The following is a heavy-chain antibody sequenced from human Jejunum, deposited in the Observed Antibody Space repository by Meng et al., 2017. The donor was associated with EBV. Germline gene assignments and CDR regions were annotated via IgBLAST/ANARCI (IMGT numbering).Heavy chain of an antibody. CDR1: GFTFSSYW. V-gene: IGHV3-74*01. CDR2: INGDGSGS. D-gene: IGHD1-20*01. J-gene: IGHJ4*02. Sequence: VQRVGCGGGLVQPGGSLGLSCAASGFTFSSYWMHWVRQAPGKGLLWVSRINGDGSGSNYADSVKGRFTISRDNAKNTLSLQMNSLRAEDTAVYYCVRDGDNWNFDYWGQGTLVTVSS. CDR3: VRDGDNWNFDY.